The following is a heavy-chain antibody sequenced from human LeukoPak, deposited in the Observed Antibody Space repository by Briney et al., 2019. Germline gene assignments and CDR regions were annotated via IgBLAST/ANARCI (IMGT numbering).Heavy chain of an antibody. D-gene: IGHD6-19*01. J-gene: IGHJ4*02. V-gene: IGHV3-9*01. Sequence: GGSLRLSCAASGFTFSSYWMHWVRQAPGKGLEWVSGISWNSGSIGYADSVKGRFTISRDNAKNSLYLQMNSLRAEDTALYYCVKGHGQWLEIYYFDYWGQGTLVTVSS. CDR1: GFTFSSYW. CDR3: VKGHGQWLEIYYFDY. CDR2: ISWNSGSI.